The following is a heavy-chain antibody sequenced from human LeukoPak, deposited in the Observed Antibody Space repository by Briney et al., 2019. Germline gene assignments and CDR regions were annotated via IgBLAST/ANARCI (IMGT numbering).Heavy chain of an antibody. CDR1: GFTLTSDS. D-gene: IGHD4-17*01. V-gene: IGHV3-48*04. CDR3: TRDGYADSATDAFDI. CDR2: ISSGATTT. Sequence: GGSLRLSCAASGFTLTSDSMNWVRQAPGKGLEWISYISSGATTTYYADSVKGRFTISRDNAKNSLYLQLNSLRAEDTAVYYCTRDGYADSATDAFDIWGQGTMVTVSS. J-gene: IGHJ3*02.